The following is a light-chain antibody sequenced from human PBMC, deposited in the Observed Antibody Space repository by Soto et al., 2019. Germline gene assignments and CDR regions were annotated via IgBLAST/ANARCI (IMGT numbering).Light chain of an antibody. Sequence: EIIMTQSPATLPVSPGERATLSCRASQSVGSNLAWFQQKPGQAPRLLIYGSSARATGVPARFSGSGSGADFTLTISNLQSDDFAVYYCQQYTNWPPITFGQGTRLEIK. CDR3: QQYTNWPPIT. CDR1: QSVGSN. V-gene: IGKV3-15*01. J-gene: IGKJ5*01. CDR2: GSS.